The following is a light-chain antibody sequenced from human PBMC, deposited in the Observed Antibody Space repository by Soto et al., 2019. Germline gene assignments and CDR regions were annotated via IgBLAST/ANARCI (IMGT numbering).Light chain of an antibody. Sequence: DIQMTQSPATLSGSVGDRVTITFRASQTISSWLAWYQQKPGKAPKLLIYKASTLKSGVPSRFSGIGSGTEFALTISSLQPEDFATYYCQQFNDFPIPFGQGTRLEIK. CDR3: QQFNDFPIP. CDR1: QTISSW. CDR2: KAS. J-gene: IGKJ5*01. V-gene: IGKV1-5*03.